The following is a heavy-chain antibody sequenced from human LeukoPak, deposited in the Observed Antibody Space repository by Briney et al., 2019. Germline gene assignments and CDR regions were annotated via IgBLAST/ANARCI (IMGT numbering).Heavy chain of an antibody. D-gene: IGHD3-3*01. J-gene: IGHJ6*03. CDR1: GSTFSSYS. Sequence: PGGSLRLSCAASGSTFSSYSMNWVRQAPGKGLEWVANIKQDGSEKYYVDSVKGRFTISRDNAKNSLYLQMNSLRAEDTAVYYCASKEGFWSGLYMDVWGKGTTVTVSS. CDR3: ASKEGFWSGLYMDV. CDR2: IKQDGSEK. V-gene: IGHV3-7*01.